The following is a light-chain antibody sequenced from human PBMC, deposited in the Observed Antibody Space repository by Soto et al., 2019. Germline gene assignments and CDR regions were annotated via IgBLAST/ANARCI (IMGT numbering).Light chain of an antibody. J-gene: IGKJ2*01. V-gene: IGKV1-9*01. CDR1: QGISSY. CDR2: AAS. CDR3: QQLNSYPPMYT. Sequence: DIQLTQSPSFLYASVGDRVTITCRASQGISSYLAWYQQKPGKAHKLLIYAASTLQSGVPSRFSGSGSGTEFTLTISSLQPEDFATYYCQQLNSYPPMYTFGQGTKLEI.